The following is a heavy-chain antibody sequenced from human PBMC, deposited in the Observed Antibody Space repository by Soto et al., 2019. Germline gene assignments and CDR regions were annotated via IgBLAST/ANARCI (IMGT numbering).Heavy chain of an antibody. CDR1: GFTFSSYA. J-gene: IGHJ4*02. CDR3: EMEGVTARFDY. CDR2: ISASGGST. D-gene: IGHD6-6*01. Sequence: EVQLSESGGGLVQPGGSLRLSCAASGFTFSSYAMAWVRQAPGKGLEYVSAISASGGSTYYADSVKGRFTISRDNCKYTMYLQLDSLRAEDTALYYCEMEGVTARFDYWGRGSLVTESS. V-gene: IGHV3-23*01.